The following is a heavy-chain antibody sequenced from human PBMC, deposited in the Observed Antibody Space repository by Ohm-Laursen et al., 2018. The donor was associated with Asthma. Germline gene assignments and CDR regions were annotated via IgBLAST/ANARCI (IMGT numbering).Heavy chain of an antibody. J-gene: IGHJ6*02. V-gene: IGHV3-23*01. CDR2: ITASGGSS. CDR1: GFIFSSYA. Sequence: LSLTCAASGFIFSSYAMTWVRQAPGKGLEWVSGITASGGSSYYADSVKGRFAISRDNSKNTLYLEMNSLRAEDTAVYYCAKDWTYGLDVWGQGTTVSVSS. D-gene: IGHD3/OR15-3a*01. CDR3: AKDWTYGLDV.